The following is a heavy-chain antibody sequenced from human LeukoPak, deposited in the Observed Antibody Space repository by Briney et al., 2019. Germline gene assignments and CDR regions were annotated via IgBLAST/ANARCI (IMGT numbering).Heavy chain of an antibody. D-gene: IGHD3-22*01. Sequence: ASVKVSCKASGGTFSSYAISWVRQAPGQGLEWMGGIIPIFGTANYAQKFQGRVTITTDESTSTAYMELSSLRSEDTAVYYCARVYDSSGCYYERGYYFDYWGQGTLVTVSS. J-gene: IGHJ4*02. V-gene: IGHV1-69*05. CDR3: ARVYDSSGCYYERGYYFDY. CDR2: IIPIFGTA. CDR1: GGTFSSYA.